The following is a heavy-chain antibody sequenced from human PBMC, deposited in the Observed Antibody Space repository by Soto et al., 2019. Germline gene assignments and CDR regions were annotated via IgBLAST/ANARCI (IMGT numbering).Heavy chain of an antibody. Sequence: QVQLQESGPGLVKPSQTLSLTCTVSGGSISSGDYYWSWIRHPPGKGLEGIGYIYYSGSTYYNPSLKSRVTISVDTSKHQFALNLSSVTAADTAVYYCARDGPHLYSGGWGWFDPWGQGTLVTVSS. CDR2: IYYSGST. CDR1: GGSISSGDYY. CDR3: ARDGPHLYSGGWGWFDP. V-gene: IGHV4-30-4*01. D-gene: IGHD6-19*01. J-gene: IGHJ5*02.